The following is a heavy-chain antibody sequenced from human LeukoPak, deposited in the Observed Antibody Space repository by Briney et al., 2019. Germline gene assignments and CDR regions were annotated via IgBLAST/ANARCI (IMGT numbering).Heavy chain of an antibody. J-gene: IGHJ4*02. CDR1: GFTFDDYA. D-gene: IGHD3-3*01. CDR3: ARDFWGAYRVNYFDY. V-gene: IGHV3-9*01. CDR2: ISWNSGSI. Sequence: GGSLRLSCAASGFTFDDYAMHWVRQAPGKGLEWVSGISWNSGSIGYVDSVRGRFTISRDNAKKSLYLQMNSLRAEDTAVYYCARDFWGAYRVNYFDYWGQGTLVTVSS.